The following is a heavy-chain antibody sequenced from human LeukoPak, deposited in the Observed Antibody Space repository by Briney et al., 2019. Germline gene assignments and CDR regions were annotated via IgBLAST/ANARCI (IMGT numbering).Heavy chain of an antibody. CDR3: ARGRSTYYYDSSGYYSLDY. Sequence: GASVTLSCKASGYTFTSYDINWVRQAPGQGLEWMGWMNPNSGNTVYAQKCQGRVTMTRNTSISTAYMELSSLRSEDTAVYYCARGRSTYYYDSSGYYSLDYWGQGTLVTVSS. CDR1: GYTFTSYD. J-gene: IGHJ4*02. V-gene: IGHV1-8*01. CDR2: MNPNSGNT. D-gene: IGHD3-22*01.